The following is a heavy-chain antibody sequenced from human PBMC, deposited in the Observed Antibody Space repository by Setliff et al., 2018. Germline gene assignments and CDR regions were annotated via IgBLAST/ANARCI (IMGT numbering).Heavy chain of an antibody. Sequence: SLRLSCAASGFTFSTAWMNWVRQAPGKGLEWVGRIKGKNDGLATDYAAPVKGRFTISRDDSKNTLYLQMNSLKTEDTAVYYCTTDPSPTFGGVIGAAFDFWGQGTMVTVSS. CDR2: IKGKNDGLAT. CDR1: GFTFSTAW. V-gene: IGHV3-15*07. CDR3: TTDPSPTFGGVIGAAFDF. D-gene: IGHD3-16*01. J-gene: IGHJ3*01.